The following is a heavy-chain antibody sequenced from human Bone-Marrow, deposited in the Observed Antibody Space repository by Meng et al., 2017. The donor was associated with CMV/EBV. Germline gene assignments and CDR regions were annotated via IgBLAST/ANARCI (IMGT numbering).Heavy chain of an antibody. CDR3: ARERERVYCSSTSCYTTNYYYYGMDV. J-gene: IGHJ6*01. Sequence: ASVKVSCKASGYTFTSYGISWVRQAPGQGLEWMGWISAYNGNTNYAQKLQGRVTMTTDTSTSTAYMELRSLRSGDTAVYYCARERERVYCSSTSCYTTNYYYYGMDVWGQGTTVTVSS. V-gene: IGHV1-18*01. D-gene: IGHD2-2*02. CDR2: ISAYNGNT. CDR1: GYTFTSYG.